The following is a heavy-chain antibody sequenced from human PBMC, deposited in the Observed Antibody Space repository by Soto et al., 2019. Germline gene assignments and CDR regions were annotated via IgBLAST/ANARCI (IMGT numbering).Heavy chain of an antibody. Sequence: SETLSLTCTVSGGSISSSSHYWGWIRQSPGKGLEWIGSFYYSGSTYYSPSLKSRVTISGDTSKKQISLRLSSVTAADTAVYYCARISVASRYMDVWGKGSTVXVSS. J-gene: IGHJ6*03. D-gene: IGHD5-12*01. CDR2: FYYSGST. V-gene: IGHV4-39*01. CDR1: GGSISSSSHY. CDR3: ARISVASRYMDV.